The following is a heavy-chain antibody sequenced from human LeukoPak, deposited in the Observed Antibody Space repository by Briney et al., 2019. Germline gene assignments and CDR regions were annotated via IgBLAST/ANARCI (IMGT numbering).Heavy chain of an antibody. CDR2: INSDGSTT. J-gene: IGHJ3*02. CDR3: GRISGATGGAFDI. V-gene: IGHV3-74*01. D-gene: IGHD1-26*01. CDR1: GFTFSSDW. Sequence: GGSLRLSCAASGFTFSSDWMHWVRQAPGKGLVWVSYINSDGSTTDYAGSVKGRFTISRDNAKNTLYLQMNSLRPEDTAVYYCGRISGATGGAFDIWGQGTMVTVSS.